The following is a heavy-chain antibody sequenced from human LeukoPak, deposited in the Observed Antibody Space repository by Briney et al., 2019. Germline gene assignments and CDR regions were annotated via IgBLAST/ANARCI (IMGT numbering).Heavy chain of an antibody. CDR3: ARAQWELLRGDPYYFDY. J-gene: IGHJ4*02. V-gene: IGHV3-21*01. CDR1: GFTFSSYS. Sequence: GGSLRLSCAASGFTFSSYSMNWVRQAPGKGLEWVSSISSSSSYIYYADSVKGRSTISRDNAKNSLYLQMNSLRAEDTAVYYCARAQWELLRGDPYYFDYWGQGTLVTVSS. D-gene: IGHD1-26*01. CDR2: ISSSSSYI.